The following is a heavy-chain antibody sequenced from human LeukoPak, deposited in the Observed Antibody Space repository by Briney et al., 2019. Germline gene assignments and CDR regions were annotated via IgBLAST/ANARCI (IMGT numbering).Heavy chain of an antibody. V-gene: IGHV3-11*01. J-gene: IGHJ4*02. CDR2: ISSSGSTI. Sequence: PGGSLRLSCAASGFTYSDYYMSWIRQAPGKGLEGVSYISSSGSTIYYADSVKGRFTISRDNAKNSLYLQMKSLRAEDTAVYYCARAGWGDTAMVPNYWGQGTLVTVSS. CDR1: GFTYSDYY. CDR3: ARAGWGDTAMVPNY. D-gene: IGHD5-18*01.